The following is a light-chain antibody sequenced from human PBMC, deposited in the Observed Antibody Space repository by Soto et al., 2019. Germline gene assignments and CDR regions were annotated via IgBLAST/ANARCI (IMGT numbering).Light chain of an antibody. CDR2: EVS. CDR3: TSYTLTSTLHV. V-gene: IGLV2-14*01. Sequence: QSALTQPASVSGSPGQSITISCTGTSSDIGYYNYVSWYQHHPGKAAKLIVYEVSNRPSGLSNRFSGSKSGNTASLTISGLQAEDEADYYCTSYTLTSTLHVFGTGTKLNVL. J-gene: IGLJ1*01. CDR1: SSDIGYYNY.